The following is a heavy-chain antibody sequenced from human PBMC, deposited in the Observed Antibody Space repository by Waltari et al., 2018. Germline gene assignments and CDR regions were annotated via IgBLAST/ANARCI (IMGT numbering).Heavy chain of an antibody. CDR3: TRGTIAWDGIDY. CDR2: IKPDVTVL. CDR1: GFPLGSHW. J-gene: IGHJ4*01. V-gene: IGHV3-74*03. D-gene: IGHD1-26*01. Sequence: EVQLVESGGALVQPGGSLSLSCAASGFPLGSHWMHGVRQGPGNGLDWVANIKPDVTVLTYADSVKGRFTISRDNAKNTLYLQMNRLTVGDTAVYYCTRGTIAWDGIDYWGQGTLVTVSP.